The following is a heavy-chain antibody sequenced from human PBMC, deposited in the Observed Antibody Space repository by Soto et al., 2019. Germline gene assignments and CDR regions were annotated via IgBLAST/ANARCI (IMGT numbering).Heavy chain of an antibody. CDR2: MRSGAKNFAT. CDR1: GFTFSGSS. J-gene: IGHJ6*01. CDR3: QLRDNMDV. V-gene: IGHV3-73*01. Sequence: EVQLVESGGGLVRPGGSLKVSCAVSGFTFSGSSIHWVRHSSGRGLEWVGRMRSGAKNFATEYGASMKGRFIISRDDSKNTAYLEMNSLTADGTAVYYCQLRDNMDVWGQGTTV.